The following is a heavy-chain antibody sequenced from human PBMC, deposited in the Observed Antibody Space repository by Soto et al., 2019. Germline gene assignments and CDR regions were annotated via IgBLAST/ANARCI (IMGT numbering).Heavy chain of an antibody. D-gene: IGHD3-22*01. J-gene: IGHJ4*02. CDR2: ISGSGSRC. Sequence: GDSLRLSCAASGFTFGSYAMSWVRQAPGEGLEGASAISGSGSRCYFDDYVRGLFSIFMNNSNNTVYLQMNRLRADDTAVYYCTKDGAYYYDSAVRYEYFDYWGQGTLVTVSS. CDR1: GFTFGSYA. V-gene: IGHV3-23*01. CDR3: TKDGAYYYDSAVRYEYFDY.